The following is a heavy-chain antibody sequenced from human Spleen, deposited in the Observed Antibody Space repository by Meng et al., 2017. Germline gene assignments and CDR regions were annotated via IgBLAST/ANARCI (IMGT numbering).Heavy chain of an antibody. J-gene: IGHJ4*02. CDR3: ARGYYYDSSGYRYFDY. CDR1: GYTFTSYY. Sequence: ASVKVSCKASGYTFTSYYMHWVRQATGQGREWMGIINPSGGSTSYAQKFQGRVTMTRDTSTSTVYMELSSLRSEDTAVYYCARGYYYDSSGYRYFDYWGQGTLVTVSS. V-gene: IGHV1-46*01. CDR2: INPSGGST. D-gene: IGHD3-22*01.